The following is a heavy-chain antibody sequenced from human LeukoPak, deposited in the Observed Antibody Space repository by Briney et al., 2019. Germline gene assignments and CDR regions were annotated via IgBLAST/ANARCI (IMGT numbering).Heavy chain of an antibody. Sequence: SVKVSCKASGGTFSSYAISWVRQAPGQGLEWTGRIIPIFGTANYAQKFQGRVTITTDESTSTAYMELSRLRSDDTAVYYCARVGTSWVREEDYWGQGTLVTVSS. CDR2: IIPIFGTA. CDR3: ARVGTSWVREEDY. D-gene: IGHD3-10*01. V-gene: IGHV1-69*05. J-gene: IGHJ4*02. CDR1: GGTFSSYA.